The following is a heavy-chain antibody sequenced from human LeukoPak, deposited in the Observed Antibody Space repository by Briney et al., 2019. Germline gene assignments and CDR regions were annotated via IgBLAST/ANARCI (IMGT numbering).Heavy chain of an antibody. J-gene: IGHJ3*02. Sequence: GESLKISCKVSGYSFTTYWITWVRQMPGKGLEWMGRIDPSDSYTNYSPSFQGHVTISTDKSISTAYLQWSSLKASDTAMYYCARRVRAGRGAFDIWGKGKMVTVFS. CDR3: ARRVRAGRGAFDI. CDR2: IDPSDSYT. CDR1: GYSFTTYW. D-gene: IGHD3-10*01. V-gene: IGHV5-10-1*01.